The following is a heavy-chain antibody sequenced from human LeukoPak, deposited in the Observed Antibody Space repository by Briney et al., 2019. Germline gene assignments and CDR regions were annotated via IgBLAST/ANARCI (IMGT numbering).Heavy chain of an antibody. J-gene: IGHJ4*02. V-gene: IGHV3-30*04. CDR2: ISYDGSNK. CDR1: GFTFSSYA. CDR3: AKDISPAVAASFDY. D-gene: IGHD6-19*01. Sequence: TGRSLRLSCAASGFTFSSYAMHWVRQAPGKGLEWVAVISYDGSNKYYADSVKGRFTISRDNAKNSLYLQMNSLRAEDTALYCCAKDISPAVAASFDYWGQGTLVTVSS.